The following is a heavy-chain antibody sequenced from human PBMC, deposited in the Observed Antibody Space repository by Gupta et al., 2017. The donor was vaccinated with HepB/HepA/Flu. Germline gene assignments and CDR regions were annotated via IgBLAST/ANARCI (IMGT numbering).Heavy chain of an antibody. Sequence: EVQLVESGGGLVQPGGSLRLSCAASGFTFDRYWMSWVRQAPGKGLEWVANIKQDGSEEYYVDSVKGRFTISRDNAEHSMFLQMESLKAEDTAVYYCVRGGSNWSFYYYYGMDVWGQGTTVTVSS. V-gene: IGHV3-7*04. CDR2: IKQDGSEE. CDR1: GFTFDRYW. D-gene: IGHD6-13*01. J-gene: IGHJ6*02. CDR3: VRGGSNWSFYYYYGMDV.